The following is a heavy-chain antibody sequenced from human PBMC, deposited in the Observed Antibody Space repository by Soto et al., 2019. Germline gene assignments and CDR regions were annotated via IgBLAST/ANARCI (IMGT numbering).Heavy chain of an antibody. D-gene: IGHD3-10*01. Sequence: PGGSLRLSCAASGFTFSSYAMSWVRQAPGKGLEWVSAISGSGGSTYYAGSVKGRFTISRDNSKNTLYLQMNSLRAEDTAVYYCARTMVRGVMTLQHYYYMDVWGKGTTVTVSS. CDR2: ISGSGGST. CDR3: ARTMVRGVMTLQHYYYMDV. J-gene: IGHJ6*03. CDR1: GFTFSSYA. V-gene: IGHV3-23*01.